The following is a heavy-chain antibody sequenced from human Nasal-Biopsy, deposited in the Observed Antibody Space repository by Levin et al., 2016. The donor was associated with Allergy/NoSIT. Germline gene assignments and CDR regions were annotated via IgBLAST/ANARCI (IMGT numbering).Heavy chain of an antibody. CDR1: GFIFSSYW. CDR2: TNEDGSIT. CDR3: VADLCGADDH. D-gene: IGHD1-26*01. Sequence: GESLKISCAASGFIFSSYWMHWVRRIPGKGLVWVSRTNEDGSITNYADSVKGRFTISRDNAKNTLYLQMNSLRADDTAVYFCVADLCGADDHWGQGTLVTVSS. V-gene: IGHV3-74*01. J-gene: IGHJ4*02.